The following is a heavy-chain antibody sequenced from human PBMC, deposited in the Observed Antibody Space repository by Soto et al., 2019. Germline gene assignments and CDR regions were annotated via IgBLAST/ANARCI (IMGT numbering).Heavy chain of an antibody. CDR3: ARGSMIVAPDY. CDR2: IYYSGST. CDR1: GGSISSYY. Sequence: SETLSLTCTVSGGSISSYYWSWIRQPPGKGLEWIGYIYYSGSTNYNPSLKSRVTISVDTSKNQFSLKLSSVTAADTAVYYCARGSMIVAPDYWGQGTLVTV. D-gene: IGHD3-22*01. J-gene: IGHJ4*02. V-gene: IGHV4-59*01.